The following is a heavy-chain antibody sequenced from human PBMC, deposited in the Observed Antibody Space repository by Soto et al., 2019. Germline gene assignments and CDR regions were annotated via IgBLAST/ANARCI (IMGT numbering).Heavy chain of an antibody. Sequence: GGSLRLSCAASGFTFSSYNMNWVRQAPGKGLEWVSSISSSSSYIYYADSVKGRFTISRDNAKNSLYLQMNSLRAEDTAVYYCARDQLYYNDISGRPLNAFDVWGQGTMVTVSS. V-gene: IGHV3-21*01. J-gene: IGHJ3*01. CDR3: ARDQLYYNDISGRPLNAFDV. CDR1: GFTFSSYN. D-gene: IGHD3-22*01. CDR2: ISSSSSYI.